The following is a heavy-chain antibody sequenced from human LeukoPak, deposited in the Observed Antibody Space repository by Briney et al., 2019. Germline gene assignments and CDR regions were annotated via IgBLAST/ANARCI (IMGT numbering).Heavy chain of an antibody. CDR1: GYTFTGHY. J-gene: IGHJ4*02. CDR3: ARDGVGLEY. D-gene: IGHD3-3*01. V-gene: IGHV1-2*02. CDR2: INSNSGAT. Sequence: ASVKVSCKASGYTFTGHYLHWVRQAPGQEPEWMGWINSNSGATNSAQKFQGRVTLTRDTSISTAYMELSRLTSDDTAVYYCARDGVGLEYWGQGTPVTVSS.